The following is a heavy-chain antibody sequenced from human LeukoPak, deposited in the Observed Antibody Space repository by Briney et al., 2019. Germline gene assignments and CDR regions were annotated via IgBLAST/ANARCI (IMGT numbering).Heavy chain of an antibody. CDR2: FDPEDGET. CDR1: GYTLTELS. Sequence: ASVKVSCKVSGYTLTELSIHWVRQAPGKGPEWMGGFDPEDGETIYAQKFQGRVTMTEDTSTDTAYMELSSLRSQDTAVYYCATEGYGSEITYYYGMEVWGQGTTVTVSS. CDR3: ATEGYGSEITYYYGMEV. J-gene: IGHJ6*02. V-gene: IGHV1-24*01. D-gene: IGHD3-10*01.